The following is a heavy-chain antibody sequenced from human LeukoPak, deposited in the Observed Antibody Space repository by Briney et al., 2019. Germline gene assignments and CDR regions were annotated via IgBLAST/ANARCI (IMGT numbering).Heavy chain of an antibody. D-gene: IGHD2-8*01. Sequence: SGTLSLTCGVSGGSISNTNWWSWVGQPPGQGLEWIGEISLTGLTHYNPSLESRVTVSLDKSKNQLSLNLTSVTAADTAVYYCSRENGAFSPFGYWGQGTLVTVLS. V-gene: IGHV4-4*02. J-gene: IGHJ4*02. CDR1: GGSISNTNW. CDR3: SRENGAFSPFGY. CDR2: ISLTGLT.